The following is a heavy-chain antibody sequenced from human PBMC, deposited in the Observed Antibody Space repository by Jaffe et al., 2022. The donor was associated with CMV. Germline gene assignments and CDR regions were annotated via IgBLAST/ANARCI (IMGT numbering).Heavy chain of an antibody. CDR3: ARDPSRHYDSSGYYLPGAFDI. Sequence: QVQLVESGGGLVKPGGSLRLSCAASGFTFSDYYMSWIRQAPGKGLEWVSYISSSSSYTNYADSVKGRFTISRDNAKNSLYLQMNSLRAEDTAVYYCARDPSRHYDSSGYYLPGAFDIWGQGTMVTVSS. CDR1: GFTFSDYY. CDR2: ISSSSSYT. J-gene: IGHJ3*02. D-gene: IGHD3-22*01. V-gene: IGHV3-11*06.